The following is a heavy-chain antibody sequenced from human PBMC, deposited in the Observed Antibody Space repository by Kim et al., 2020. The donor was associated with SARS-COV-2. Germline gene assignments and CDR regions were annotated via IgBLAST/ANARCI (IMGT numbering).Heavy chain of an antibody. CDR2: ISGSGGST. CDR1: GFTFSSYA. V-gene: IGHV3-23*01. D-gene: IGHD3-10*01. CDR3: AKDAGRGSMVRGAGELDV. J-gene: IGHJ6*02. Sequence: GGSLRLSCAASGFTFSSYAMSWVRQAPGKGLEWVSAISGSGGSTYYADSVKGRFTISRDNSKNTLYLQMNSLRAEDTAVYYCAKDAGRGSMVRGAGELDVWGQGTTVTVSS.